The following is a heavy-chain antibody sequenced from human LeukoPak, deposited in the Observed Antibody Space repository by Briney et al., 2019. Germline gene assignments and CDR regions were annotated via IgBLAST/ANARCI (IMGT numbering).Heavy chain of an antibody. CDR2: ISASGSNT. D-gene: IGHD2-8*01. Sequence: GGSLRLSCAASGFTFSRYAVTWVRRAPGKGQEWVSAISASGSNTYYADSVEGRFNISRDNPKNTLYLQMNSLRAEDTAVYYCAKDFEGLVPRHFDYWGQGTLVTVSS. J-gene: IGHJ4*02. CDR1: GFTFSRYA. CDR3: AKDFEGLVPRHFDY. V-gene: IGHV3-23*01.